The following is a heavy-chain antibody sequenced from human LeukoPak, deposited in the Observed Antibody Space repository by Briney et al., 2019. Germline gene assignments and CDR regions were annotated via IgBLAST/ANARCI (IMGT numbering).Heavy chain of an antibody. CDR2: IYYSGST. Sequence: SETLSLTCTVSGGSISNYYWSWVRQPPGKGLEWIGYIYYSGSTTYNPSLKGRVTISVDTSKNQFSLMLSSVTAADTAVYYCARRTVVLDYWGQGALVTVSS. V-gene: IGHV4-59*08. J-gene: IGHJ4*02. CDR1: GGSISNYY. D-gene: IGHD4-23*01. CDR3: ARRTVVLDY.